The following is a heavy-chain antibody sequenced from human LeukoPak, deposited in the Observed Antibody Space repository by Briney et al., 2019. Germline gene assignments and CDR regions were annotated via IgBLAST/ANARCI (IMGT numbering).Heavy chain of an antibody. CDR3: ARDSDHDYVWGSYRYTGGTLDY. D-gene: IGHD3-16*02. V-gene: IGHV3-48*03. CDR2: ISSSGDTI. Sequence: GGSLRLSCAASGFTFSSYEMNGVRQAPGKGLEGVSYISSSGDTIHYADSVKGRFTISRDNAKNSLYLQMNSLRAEDTAVYYCARDSDHDYVWGSYRYTGGTLDYWGQGTLVTVSS. J-gene: IGHJ4*02. CDR1: GFTFSSYE.